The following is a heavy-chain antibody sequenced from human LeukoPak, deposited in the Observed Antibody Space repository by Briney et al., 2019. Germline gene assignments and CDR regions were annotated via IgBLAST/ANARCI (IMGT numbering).Heavy chain of an antibody. Sequence: SETLSLTCTVSGGSTSSSSYYWGWIRQPPGKGLEWIGSIYYSGSTYYNPSLKSRVTISVDTSKNQFSPKLSSVTAADTAVYYCARLSSSSWYYPHWYFDLWGRGTLVTVSS. V-gene: IGHV4-39*01. CDR3: ARLSSSSWYYPHWYFDL. D-gene: IGHD6-13*01. CDR2: IYYSGST. CDR1: GGSTSSSSYY. J-gene: IGHJ2*01.